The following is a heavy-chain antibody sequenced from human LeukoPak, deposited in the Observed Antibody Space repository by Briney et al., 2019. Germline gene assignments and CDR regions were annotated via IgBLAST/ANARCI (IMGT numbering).Heavy chain of an antibody. V-gene: IGHV3-23*01. CDR2: ISGSGGST. CDR1: GFTFSSYG. Sequence: GGSLRLSCAASGFTFSSYGMHWVRQAPGKGLEWVSAISGSGGSTYYADSVKGRFTISRDNSKNTLYLQMNSLRAEDTAVYSCAKGGGSSYYYYMDVWGKGTTVTISS. J-gene: IGHJ6*03. CDR3: AKGGGSSYYYYMDV. D-gene: IGHD6-13*01.